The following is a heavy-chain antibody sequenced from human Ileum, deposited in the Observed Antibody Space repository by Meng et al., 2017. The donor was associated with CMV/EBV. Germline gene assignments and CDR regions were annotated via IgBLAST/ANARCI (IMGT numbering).Heavy chain of an antibody. V-gene: IGHV1-69*05. D-gene: IGHD6-6*01. CDR1: GGTFSSYA. CDR3: ARGTIEYSSSSEYYYYGMDV. CDR2: IIPIFGTA. Sequence: SVKVSCKASGGTFSSYAISWVRQAPGQGLEWMGGIIPIFGTANYAQKFQGRVTITTDESTSTAYMELSSLRSEDTAVYYCARGTIEYSSSSEYYYYGMDVWGQGTTVTRSS. J-gene: IGHJ6*01.